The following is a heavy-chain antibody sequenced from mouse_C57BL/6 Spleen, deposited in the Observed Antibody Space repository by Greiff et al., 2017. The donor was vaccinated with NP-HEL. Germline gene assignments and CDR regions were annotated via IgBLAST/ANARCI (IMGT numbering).Heavy chain of an antibody. V-gene: IGHV1-52*01. CDR3: AGSTAQVRYAMDY. J-gene: IGHJ4*01. CDR1: GYTFTSYW. D-gene: IGHD3-2*02. CDR2: IDPSDSET. Sequence: VQLQQSGAELVRPGSSVKLSCKASGYTFTSYWMHWVKQRPIQGLEWIGNIDPSDSETHYNQKFKDKATLTVDKSSSTAYMQLSSLTSEDSAVYYCAGSTAQVRYAMDYWGQGTSVTVSS.